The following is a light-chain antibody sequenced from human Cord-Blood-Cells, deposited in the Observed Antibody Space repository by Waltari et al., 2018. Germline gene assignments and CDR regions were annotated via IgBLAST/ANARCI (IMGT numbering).Light chain of an antibody. Sequence: DIQMTQSPSSLSASVGDRVTITCRASQSISSYLNWYQQKPGKAPNLLIYAASSLQSGVPSRFSGSGSGTDFTRTIISLQPEDFATYYCQQSYSTPFTFGQGTRLEIK. V-gene: IGKV1-39*01. CDR1: QSISSY. J-gene: IGKJ5*01. CDR3: QQSYSTPFT. CDR2: AAS.